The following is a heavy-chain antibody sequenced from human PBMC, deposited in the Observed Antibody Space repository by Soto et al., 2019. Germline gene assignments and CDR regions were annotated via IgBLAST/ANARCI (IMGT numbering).Heavy chain of an antibody. V-gene: IGHV4-31*03. CDR2: IYYSGST. CDR3: ARRRDGYNYYFDY. D-gene: IGHD5-12*01. CDR1: GGSISSGGYY. Sequence: QVQLQESGPGLVKPSQTLSLTCSVSGGSISSGGYYWSWIRQHPGKGLEWIGYIYYSGSTYYNPSLKSRVTISVEPSKNQFSLNLSSVTAADTAVYYCARRRDGYNYYFDYWGQGTLVTVSS. J-gene: IGHJ4*02.